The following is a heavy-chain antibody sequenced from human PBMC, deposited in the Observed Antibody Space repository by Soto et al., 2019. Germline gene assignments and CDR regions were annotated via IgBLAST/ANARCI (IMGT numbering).Heavy chain of an antibody. J-gene: IGHJ6*04. V-gene: IGHV4-59*01. CDR1: GGSISSYY. CDR3: ARAATLRCGEWLTPHSYGMDV. CDR2: IYYSGST. Sequence: SETLSLTCTVSGGSISSYYWSWIRQPPGKGLEWIGYIYYSGSTNYNPSLKSRVTISVDTSKNQFSLKLSSVTAADTAVYYCARAATLRCGEWLTPHSYGMDVWGKGTTVTVSS. D-gene: IGHD3-3*01.